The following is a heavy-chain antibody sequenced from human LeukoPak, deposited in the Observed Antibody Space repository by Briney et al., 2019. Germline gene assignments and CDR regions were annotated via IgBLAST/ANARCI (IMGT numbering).Heavy chain of an antibody. CDR2: IYSGGST. V-gene: IGHV3-53*01. D-gene: IGHD5-18*01. CDR3: AKMARYSYVGVYYFDY. CDR1: GFTVSSND. Sequence: GGSLRLSCAASGFTVSSNDMSWVRQAPGKGLECISVIYSGGSTDYADSVKGRLTISRDNSKSTLFLQMNSLRAEDTAVYYCAKMARYSYVGVYYFDYWGQGTLVTVSS. J-gene: IGHJ4*02.